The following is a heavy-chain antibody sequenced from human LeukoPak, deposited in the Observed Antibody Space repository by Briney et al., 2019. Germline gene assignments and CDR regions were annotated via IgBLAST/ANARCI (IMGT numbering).Heavy chain of an antibody. CDR3: AKASTAAVAGMDV. CDR1: GFTFSSYG. CDR2: ISYDGSNK. D-gene: IGHD6-13*01. Sequence: PGGSLRLSCAASGFTFSSYGMHWVRQAPGKGLEWVAVISYDGSNKYYADSVKGRFTISRDNAKNSLYLQMNSLRAEDTALYYCAKASTAAVAGMDVWGQGTTVTVSS. J-gene: IGHJ6*02. V-gene: IGHV3-30*18.